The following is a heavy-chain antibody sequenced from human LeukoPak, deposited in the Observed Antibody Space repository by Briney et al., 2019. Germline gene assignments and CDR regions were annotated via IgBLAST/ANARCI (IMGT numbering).Heavy chain of an antibody. J-gene: IGHJ4*02. Sequence: PGRSLRLSCAASGFTFDDYAMHWVRQAPGKGLEWVSGISWNSGSIGYADSVKGRFTISRDNAKNSLYLQMNSLRAEDTALYYCAKDSLTMVRGYYFDYWGQGTLVTVSS. CDR1: GFTFDDYA. CDR3: AKDSLTMVRGYYFDY. D-gene: IGHD3-10*01. V-gene: IGHV3-9*01. CDR2: ISWNSGSI.